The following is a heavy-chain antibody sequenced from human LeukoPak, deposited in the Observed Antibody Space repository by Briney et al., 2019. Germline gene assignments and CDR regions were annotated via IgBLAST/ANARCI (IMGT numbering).Heavy chain of an antibody. CDR2: IYYSGST. J-gene: IGHJ4*02. V-gene: IGHV4-39*01. Sequence: SETLSLTCTVSGGSMSTHYWSWIRQPPGKGLEWIGSIYYSGSTYYNPSLKSRVTISVDTSKNQFSLKLSSVTAADTAVYYCARHFAGYSHFDYWGQGTLVTVSS. D-gene: IGHD2-21*01. CDR1: GGSMSTHY. CDR3: ARHFAGYSHFDY.